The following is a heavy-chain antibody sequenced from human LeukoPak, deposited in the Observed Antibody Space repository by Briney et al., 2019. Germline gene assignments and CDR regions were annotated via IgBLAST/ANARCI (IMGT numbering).Heavy chain of an antibody. CDR2: ISGSGNST. D-gene: IGHD4-23*01. J-gene: IGHJ2*01. Sequence: RPGRSLRLSCAASGFTFNHYAMICVRPAPRKGVERVSGISGSGNSTYYADSVKGRFTISRDNSKNTLYLQMNSLRGEDTAVYHCVKDNSNGYWYFDLWGRGTLVTVSS. V-gene: IGHV3-23*01. CDR1: GFTFNHYA. CDR3: VKDNSNGYWYFDL.